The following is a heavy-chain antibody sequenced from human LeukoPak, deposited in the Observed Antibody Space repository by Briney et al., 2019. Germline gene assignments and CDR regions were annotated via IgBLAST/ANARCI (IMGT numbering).Heavy chain of an antibody. J-gene: IGHJ4*02. CDR2: ISGSGGST. CDR3: ANSVVPAALSYDY. V-gene: IGHV3-23*01. Sequence: PGGSLRLSCAASGVTFISYAMSWVRQAPGKGLGWVSAISGSGGSTYYADSVKGRFTISRDNSKNTLYLQMNSLRAEDTAVYYCANSVVPAALSYDYWGQGTLVTVSS. D-gene: IGHD2-2*01. CDR1: GVTFISYA.